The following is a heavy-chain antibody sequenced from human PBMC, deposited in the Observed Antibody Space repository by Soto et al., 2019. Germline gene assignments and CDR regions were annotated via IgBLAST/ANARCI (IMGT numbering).Heavy chain of an antibody. V-gene: IGHV1-18*01. CDR2: ISAYNGNT. CDR1: GYTFTSYG. CDR3: ARYPNYFDD. J-gene: IGHJ4*02. Sequence: QVQLVQSGAEVKKPGASVKGSFKASGYTFTSYGISWVRQDPGQGLAWMGWISAYNGNTKYAQKLQGRVTMTTDTSTSTAEMELRSLRSDDTAVYYCARYPNYFDDWGQGTMVTVSS.